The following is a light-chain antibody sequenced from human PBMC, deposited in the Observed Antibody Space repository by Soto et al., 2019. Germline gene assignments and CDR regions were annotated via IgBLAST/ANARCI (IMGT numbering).Light chain of an antibody. CDR2: SGS. Sequence: EIVLTQSPGTLSLSPGDRATLSCRASESLGSSYLAWYQQKPGQAPRLLIYSGSSRAAGIPDRFSGSGSATDFTLTISSLEPEDFATYYCQQYNSYSTFGGGTKVEIK. V-gene: IGKV3-20*01. J-gene: IGKJ4*01. CDR3: QQYNSYST. CDR1: ESLGSSY.